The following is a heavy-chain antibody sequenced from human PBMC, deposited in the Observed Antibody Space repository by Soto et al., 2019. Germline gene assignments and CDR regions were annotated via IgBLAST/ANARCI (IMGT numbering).Heavy chain of an antibody. D-gene: IGHD3-22*01. J-gene: IGHJ5*02. CDR1: GGSISSGGYY. V-gene: IGHV4-31*03. CDR3: ARDQISYYYDSSGFDP. CDR2: IYYSGST. Sequence: PSETLSLTCTVSGGSISSGGYYWSWIRQHPGKGLEWIGYIYYSGSTYYNPSLKSRVTISVDTSKNQFSLKLSSVTAADTAVYYCARDQISYYYDSSGFDPWGQGTLVTVSS.